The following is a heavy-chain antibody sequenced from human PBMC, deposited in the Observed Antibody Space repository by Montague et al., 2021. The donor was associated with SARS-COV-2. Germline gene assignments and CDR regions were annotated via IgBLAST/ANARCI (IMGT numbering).Heavy chain of an antibody. CDR3: ARSYYDILTNYYDAFDI. Sequence: PALVKPTQTLTLTCTLSGFSLSTSGMRASWIRQPPGKALEWLARSDWDDDKFYSTSPKTRLTISKDTSKNQVVLTMTNMDPVDTATYYCARSYYDILTNYYDAFDIWGQGTMVTVSS. CDR1: GFSLSTSGMR. J-gene: IGHJ3*02. V-gene: IGHV2-70*04. CDR2: SDWDDDK. D-gene: IGHD3-9*01.